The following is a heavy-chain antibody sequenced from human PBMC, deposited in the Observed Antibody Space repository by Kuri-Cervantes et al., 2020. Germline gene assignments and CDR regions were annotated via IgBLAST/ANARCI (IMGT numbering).Heavy chain of an antibody. CDR1: GFTFSFYW. CDR2: ISNSGGST. V-gene: IGHV3-23*01. D-gene: IGHD6-13*01. Sequence: GESLKISCAASGFTFSFYWMTWVRQAPGKGLEWVSGISNSGGSTYYAASVRGRFTISRDNSKNTLYLQMDSLRPEDTAVYYCAKTFGSGWSVDYWGQGTLVTVSS. J-gene: IGHJ4*02. CDR3: AKTFGSGWSVDY.